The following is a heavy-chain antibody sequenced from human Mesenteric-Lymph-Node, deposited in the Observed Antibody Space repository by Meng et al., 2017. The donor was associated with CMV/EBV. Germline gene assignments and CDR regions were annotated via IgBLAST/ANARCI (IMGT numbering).Heavy chain of an antibody. CDR1: GGSISSGSYY. CDR2: IYYSGST. V-gene: IGHV4-39*01. CDR3: ARNVVVVAATVWGWFDP. J-gene: IGHJ5*02. Sequence: SETLSPTCTVAGGSISSGSYYWGWIREPPGKGLEWIGSIYYSGSTYYNPSLQSRVTMSVDTSKIQFALKLSSVTAADTAVYYCARNVVVVAATVWGWFDPWGQGTLVTVSS. D-gene: IGHD2-15*01.